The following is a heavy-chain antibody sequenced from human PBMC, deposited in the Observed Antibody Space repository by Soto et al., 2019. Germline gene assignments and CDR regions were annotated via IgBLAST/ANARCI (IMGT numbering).Heavy chain of an antibody. CDR3: ARSARYGSGNNRYYYYGMDV. V-gene: IGHV3-21*01. J-gene: IGHJ6*02. Sequence: GGSLRLSCAASGFTFSSYNMNWVRQAPGKGLEWVSSISSGGGNKYYADSVKGRFTISRDNSKNTLYLQMNSLRAEDTAVYYCARSARYGSGNNRYYYYGMDVWGQGTTVTVSS. CDR1: GFTFSSYN. CDR2: ISSGGGNK. D-gene: IGHD3-10*01.